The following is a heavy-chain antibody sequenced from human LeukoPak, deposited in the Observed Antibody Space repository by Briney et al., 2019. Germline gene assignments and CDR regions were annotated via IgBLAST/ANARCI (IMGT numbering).Heavy chain of an antibody. V-gene: IGHV3-30*04. Sequence: GGSLRLSCAASGFTFSSYAMHWVRQAPGKGLEWVAVISYDGGNKYYADSVKGRFTISRDNSKNTLYLQMNSLRAEDTAVYYCAREPHIVVVTAMPDYWGQGTLVTVSS. CDR3: AREPHIVVVTAMPDY. D-gene: IGHD2-21*02. J-gene: IGHJ4*02. CDR1: GFTFSSYA. CDR2: ISYDGGNK.